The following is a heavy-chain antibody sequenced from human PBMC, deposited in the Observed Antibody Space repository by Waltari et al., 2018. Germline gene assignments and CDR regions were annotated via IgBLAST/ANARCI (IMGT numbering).Heavy chain of an antibody. CDR1: GGSISSTSHY. V-gene: IGHV4-39*07. D-gene: IGHD3-3*01. J-gene: IGHJ5*02. Sequence: QLQLQESGPGLVKPSETLSLTCSVSGGSISSTSHYWAWIRPPPGKGLEWIGSIYYSGTTYYNLSLKSRVTLSVDTSKNQFSLKLSSVTAADTAMYFCARVARGGYYTGWFDTWGQGAWSPSPQ. CDR3: ARVARGGYYTGWFDT. CDR2: IYYSGTT.